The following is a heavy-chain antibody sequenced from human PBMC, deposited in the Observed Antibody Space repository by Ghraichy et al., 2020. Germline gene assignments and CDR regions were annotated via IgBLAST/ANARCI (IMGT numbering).Heavy chain of an antibody. J-gene: IGHJ5*02. V-gene: IGHV1-46*01. D-gene: IGHD3-10*01. Sequence: ASVKVSCKASGYTFTSYFMHWVRQAPGQGLEWMGVINPSGGSTSYAQKFQGRVTVTRDTSTSTVYMELSSLRSEDTAVYFCAREVYASGSYYNGGPFDPWGQGTLVTVSS. CDR3: AREVYASGSYYNGGPFDP. CDR1: GYTFTSYF. CDR2: INPSGGST.